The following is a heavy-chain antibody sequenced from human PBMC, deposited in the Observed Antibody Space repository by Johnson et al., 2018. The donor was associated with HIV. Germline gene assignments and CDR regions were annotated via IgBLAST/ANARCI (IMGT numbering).Heavy chain of an antibody. CDR2: ISYDGNNK. J-gene: IGHJ3*02. Sequence: QLVESGGGVAQPGRSLRLSCTASGFTFSTYAMHWVRQAPGKGLEWVAIISYDGNNKYYADSVKGRFTISRDNSKNTLYLQMNRLRAEDTAVYYCAREWLYGFDIWGQGTMVTVSS. D-gene: IGHD5-24*01. V-gene: IGHV3-30*14. CDR1: GFTFSTYA. CDR3: AREWLYGFDI.